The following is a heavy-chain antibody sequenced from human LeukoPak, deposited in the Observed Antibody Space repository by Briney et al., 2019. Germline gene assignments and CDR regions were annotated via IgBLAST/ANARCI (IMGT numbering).Heavy chain of an antibody. V-gene: IGHV3-23*01. D-gene: IGHD3-9*01. CDR2: ISGSGGST. CDR1: GFTFSSYA. J-gene: IGHJ4*02. Sequence: GGSLRLSCAASGFTFSSYAMSWVRQAPGKGLEWVSAISGSGGSTYYADSVKGRFTISRDNSKNTLYLQMNSLRAEDTAVYYCAKGSEDYDILTGYEFWGQGTLVTVSS. CDR3: AKGSEDYDILTGYEF.